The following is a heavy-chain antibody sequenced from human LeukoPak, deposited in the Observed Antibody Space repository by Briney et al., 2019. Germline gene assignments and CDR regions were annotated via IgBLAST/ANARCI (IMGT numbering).Heavy chain of an antibody. V-gene: IGHV1-24*01. CDR2: YHPEEGDG. CDR1: GSRLTKLP. Sequence: ASVNVSCKVSGSRLTKLPTHCVRQPPGKALEYMEDYHPEEGDGVYAAKFPGRVSLVAAPSTGTASVALRSLRSEDTAVDYCAADVRVLSGYHSSGHFAYWGQGSLVTVSS. J-gene: IGHJ4*02. D-gene: IGHD3-9*01. CDR3: AADVRVLSGYHSSGHFAY.